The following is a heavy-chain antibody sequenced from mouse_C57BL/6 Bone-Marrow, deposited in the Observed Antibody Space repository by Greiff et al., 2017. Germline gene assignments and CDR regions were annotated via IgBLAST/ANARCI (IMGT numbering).Heavy chain of an antibody. V-gene: IGHV5-6*01. Sequence: EVKLMESGGDLGKPGGSLKPSCAAPGFTFSSYAMSWVRQTPDRRLEWVATISRGGSYTYYPDRVKGRFTISRDNAKNTLYLQMSSLKSEDTAMYYCARPYGYDWYFDVWGTGTTVTVSS. CDR1: GFTFSSYA. D-gene: IGHD2-2*01. CDR2: ISRGGSYT. J-gene: IGHJ1*03. CDR3: ARPYGYDWYFDV.